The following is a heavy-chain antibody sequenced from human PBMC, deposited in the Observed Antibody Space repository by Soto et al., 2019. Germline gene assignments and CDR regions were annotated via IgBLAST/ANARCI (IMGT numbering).Heavy chain of an antibody. CDR2: FSWDSAIT. Sequence: EVQLVESGGGLVQPGGSLRLSCVASGFLFHDYGMHWVRQGPGKGLEWVSGFSWDSAITDYADSVKGRFTISRDNAKNSLYLEMKSLKPEDTAFYYCVKDMGGAGIAARGLDYWGQGVLVTVSS. D-gene: IGHD6-6*01. CDR1: GFLFHDYG. J-gene: IGHJ4*02. CDR3: VKDMGGAGIAARGLDY. V-gene: IGHV3-9*01.